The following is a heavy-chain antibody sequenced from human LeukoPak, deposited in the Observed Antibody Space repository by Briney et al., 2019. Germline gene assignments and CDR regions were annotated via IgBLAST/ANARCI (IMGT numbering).Heavy chain of an antibody. J-gene: IGHJ4*02. CDR2: ISWNSGSI. V-gene: IGHV3-9*03. CDR3: AREGGGDSSADRYFDY. Sequence: PGRSLRLSCAASGFTFDDYAMHWVRQAPGKGLEWVSGISWNSGSIGYADSVKGRFTISRDNAKNSLYLQMNSLRAEDMALYYCAREGGGDSSADRYFDYWGQGTLVTVSS. D-gene: IGHD3-22*01. CDR1: GFTFDDYA.